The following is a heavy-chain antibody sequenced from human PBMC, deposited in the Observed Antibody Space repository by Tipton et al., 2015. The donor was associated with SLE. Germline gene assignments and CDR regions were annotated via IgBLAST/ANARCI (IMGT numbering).Heavy chain of an antibody. D-gene: IGHD3-3*01. V-gene: IGHV3-21*01. CDR1: GFTFSRYR. Sequence: SLRLSCAASGFTFSRYRMNWVRQAPGKGLEWVSSISSSSSYIYYADSLKGRFTISRDNAKNSLYLQMTSLRAEDTAVYYCARDAYDFWSATLGGYYYMDVWGKGTTVTISS. CDR2: ISSSSSYI. CDR3: ARDAYDFWSATLGGYYYMDV. J-gene: IGHJ6*03.